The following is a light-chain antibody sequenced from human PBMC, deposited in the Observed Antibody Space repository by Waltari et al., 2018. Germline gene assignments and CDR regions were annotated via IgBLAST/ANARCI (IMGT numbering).Light chain of an antibody. CDR2: DVP. CDR1: TGYVGVCTF. CDR3: WSYAGRYTFV. V-gene: IGLV2-11*01. J-gene: IGLJ1*01. Sequence: QSALTQPRSVPGSPGQSATIPCTGTTGYVGVCTFVPWYQQQPGKAPKLMIYDVPKRPSGVPGRFSGSKSGSTASLTISGLQAEDEADYYCWSYAGRYTFVFGTGTKVTVL.